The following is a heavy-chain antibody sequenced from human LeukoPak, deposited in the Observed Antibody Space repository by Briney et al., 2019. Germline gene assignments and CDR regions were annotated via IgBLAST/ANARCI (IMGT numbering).Heavy chain of an antibody. V-gene: IGHV4-34*01. CDR1: GGSFSGYY. J-gene: IGHJ6*03. CDR3: ARDRAIGGGSSWYVMDYYYYMDV. D-gene: IGHD6-13*01. Sequence: SETLSLTCAVYGGSFSGYYWSWIRQPPGKGLEWIGEINHSGSTNYNPSLKSRVTISVDTSKNQFSLKLSSVTAADTAVYYCARDRAIGGGSSWYVMDYYYYMDVWGKGTTVTISS. CDR2: INHSGST.